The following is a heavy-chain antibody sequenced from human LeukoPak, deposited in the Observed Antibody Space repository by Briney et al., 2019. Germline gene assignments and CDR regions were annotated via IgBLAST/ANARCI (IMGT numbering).Heavy chain of an antibody. V-gene: IGHV3-21*06. CDR2: ISSSSAYI. CDR3: ARQAVARPFDL. Sequence: GGSLRLSCVASGFIFSDYSMDWVRQAPGKGLEWVSSISSSSAYIFYSDSVKGRFTISRDNAQSSLYLQMNSLRAGDTAVYYCARQAVARPFDLWGQGTMVTVSS. CDR1: GFIFSDYS. J-gene: IGHJ3*01.